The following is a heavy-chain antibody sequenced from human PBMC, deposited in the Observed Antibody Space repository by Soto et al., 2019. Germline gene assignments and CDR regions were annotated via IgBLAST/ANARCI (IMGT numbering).Heavy chain of an antibody. J-gene: IGHJ6*02. V-gene: IGHV3-48*03. CDR1: GFTFSSYE. Sequence: EVQLVESGGGLVQPGGSLRLSCAASGFTFSSYEMNWVRQAPGKGLEWVSYISSSGSTIYYADSVKDRFTISRDNAKNSLYLQMNSLRAEDTAVYYCARVPGMYGMDVWGQGTTVTVSS. CDR2: ISSSGSTI. CDR3: ARVPGMYGMDV. D-gene: IGHD6-13*01.